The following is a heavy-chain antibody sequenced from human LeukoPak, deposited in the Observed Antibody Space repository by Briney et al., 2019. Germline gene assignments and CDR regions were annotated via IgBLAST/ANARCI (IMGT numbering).Heavy chain of an antibody. CDR3: ARDRPSVRGIMYYYYYYMDV. Sequence: GGSLRLSCAASGFTFSSYEMNWVRQAPGKGLEWVSYISSSGSTIYYADSVKGRFTISRDNAKNSLYLQMNSLRAEDTAVYYCARDRPSVRGIMYYYYYYMDVWGKGTTVTISS. CDR2: ISSSGSTI. CDR1: GFTFSSYE. V-gene: IGHV3-48*03. D-gene: IGHD3-10*01. J-gene: IGHJ6*03.